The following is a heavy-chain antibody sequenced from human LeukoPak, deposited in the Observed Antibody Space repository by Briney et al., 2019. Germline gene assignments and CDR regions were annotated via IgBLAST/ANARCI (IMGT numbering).Heavy chain of an antibody. Sequence: GGSLRLSCAASGFTFSDYGMQWVRQAPGKGLECLSVIWSGGSIADYAESVRGRFTISRDNSKNTVYLQMNSLRAEDTAIYFCTRVVTAGTWTDYWGQGTLVTVSS. D-gene: IGHD4-23*01. CDR2: IWSGGSIA. CDR3: TRVVTAGTWTDY. V-gene: IGHV3-33*03. CDR1: GFTFSDYG. J-gene: IGHJ4*02.